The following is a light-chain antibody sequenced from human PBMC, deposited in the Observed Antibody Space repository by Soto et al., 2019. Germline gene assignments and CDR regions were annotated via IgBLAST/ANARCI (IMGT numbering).Light chain of an antibody. J-gene: IGKJ2*01. CDR3: QQSYSTPFT. V-gene: IGKV1-39*01. CDR1: QSISSY. CDR2: AAS. Sequence: DIQMTQSPSSLSASVGDRVTITCRASQSISSYLNWYQQKPGTAPKLLIYAASSLQSGVPSRFTGSRSGTEFTLTISSLQPEDFATYSCQQSYSTPFTFGPRTKLELK.